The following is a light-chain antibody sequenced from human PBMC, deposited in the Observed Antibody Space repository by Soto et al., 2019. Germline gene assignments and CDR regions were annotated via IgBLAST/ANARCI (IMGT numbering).Light chain of an antibody. CDR1: QRVRSTS. Sequence: ENRFTQPQGTLNFSPGKRTTHSSKANQRVRSTSLAWYQQKPGQAPRLLIYGASNRATGIPDRFSGSGSGTDFTLTISRLEPEDFAVYYCQQYDGSPPWTFGLGTKVDIK. CDR2: GAS. CDR3: QQYDGSPPWT. J-gene: IGKJ1*01. V-gene: IGKV3-20*01.